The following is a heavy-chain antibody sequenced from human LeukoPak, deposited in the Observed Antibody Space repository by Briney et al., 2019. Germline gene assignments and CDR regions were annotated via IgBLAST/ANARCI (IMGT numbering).Heavy chain of an antibody. D-gene: IGHD3-22*01. CDR2: IYRSGNN. Sequence: SETLSLTCTVSRYSISSGYYWGWIRPPPGQGLEWIGNIYRSGNNFYNSSLKSRVTISVDTSQNHFSLKLRSVTAADIPVSSFAIHAYDYECTSYSCDYWGQGTLVTVSS. CDR1: RYSISSGYY. CDR3: AIHAYDYECTSYSCDY. V-gene: IGHV4-38-2*02. J-gene: IGHJ4*02.